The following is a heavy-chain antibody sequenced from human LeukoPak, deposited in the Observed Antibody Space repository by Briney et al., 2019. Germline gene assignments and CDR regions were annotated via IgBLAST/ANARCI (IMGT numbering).Heavy chain of an antibody. CDR1: GGSISSNNG. CDR2: IYHSGST. Sequence: SGTLSLTCAVSGGSISSNNGWSWVRQPPGKGLEWIGEIYHSGSTNYNPSLKSRVTISVDTSKNQFSLKLSSVTAADTAVYYCARHGLNYDILTGYYSGFDYWGQGTLVTVSS. J-gene: IGHJ4*02. V-gene: IGHV4-4*02. D-gene: IGHD3-9*01. CDR3: ARHGLNYDILTGYYSGFDY.